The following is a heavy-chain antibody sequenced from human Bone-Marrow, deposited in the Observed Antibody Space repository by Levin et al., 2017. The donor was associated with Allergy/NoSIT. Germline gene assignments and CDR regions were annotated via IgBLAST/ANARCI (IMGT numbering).Heavy chain of an antibody. CDR3: TRLDCSSTSCYGGVSGWFDP. CDR1: GFTFSGSA. Sequence: GGSLRLSCAASGFTFSGSAMHWVRQASGKGLEWVGRIRSKANSYATAYAASVKGRFTISRDDSKNTAYLQMNSLKTEDTAVYYCTRLDCSSTSCYGGVSGWFDPWGQGTLVTVSS. D-gene: IGHD2-2*01. V-gene: IGHV3-73*01. CDR2: IRSKANSYAT. J-gene: IGHJ5*02.